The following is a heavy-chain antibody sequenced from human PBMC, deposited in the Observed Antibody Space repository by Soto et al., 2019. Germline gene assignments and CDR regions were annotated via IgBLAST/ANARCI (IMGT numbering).Heavy chain of an antibody. V-gene: IGHV3-23*01. J-gene: IGHJ6*02. CDR2: ISGSGGST. CDR1: GFTFSSYA. Sequence: PGGSLRLSCAASGFTFSSYAMSWVRQGPGKGLEWVSAISGSGGSTYYADSVKGRFTISRDNSKNTLYLQMNSLRAEDTAVYYCAKAPVVPAAIVRVPYGYYVMDVWGQGTTVTVSS. D-gene: IGHD2-2*02. CDR3: AKAPVVPAAIVRVPYGYYVMDV.